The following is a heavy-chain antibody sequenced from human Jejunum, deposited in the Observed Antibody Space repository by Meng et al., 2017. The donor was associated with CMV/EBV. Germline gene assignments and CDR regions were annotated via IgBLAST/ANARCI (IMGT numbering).Heavy chain of an antibody. CDR3: VREGYYCTTNNCYKSFDY. J-gene: IGHJ4*02. CDR2: INVNTGGT. V-gene: IGHV1-2*02. Sequence: LTDSFMHWGRQAPGQGLEWMGFINVNTGGTKSAQKLQGRVTMTRDTSISTAYMDLSRLGTDDTAVYYCVREGYYCTTNNCYKSFDYWGQGTLVTVSS. CDR1: LTDSF. D-gene: IGHD2-2*02.